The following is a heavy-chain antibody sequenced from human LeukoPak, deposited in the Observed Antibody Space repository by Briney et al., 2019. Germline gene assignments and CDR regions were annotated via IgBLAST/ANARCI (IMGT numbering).Heavy chain of an antibody. V-gene: IGHV3-30*02. CDR2: IRYDGSNK. Sequence: GGSLRLSCAASGFTFSSYEMNWVRQAPGKGLEWVAFIRYDGSNKYYADSVKGRFTISRDNSKNTLYLQMNSLRAEDTAVYYCAKAQYYYGSGVLNNYFDYWGQGTLVTVSS. D-gene: IGHD3-10*01. CDR3: AKAQYYYGSGVLNNYFDY. J-gene: IGHJ4*02. CDR1: GFTFSSYE.